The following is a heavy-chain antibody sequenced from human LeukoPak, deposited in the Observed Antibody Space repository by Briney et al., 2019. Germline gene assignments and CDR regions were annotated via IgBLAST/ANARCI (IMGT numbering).Heavy chain of an antibody. D-gene: IGHD5-18*01. V-gene: IGHV4-4*07. CDR3: ARDLSDTAMVGAVFDY. Sequence: SETLSLTCTVSGGSISSYYWSWIRQPAGKGLEWIGRIYTSGSTNYNPSLKSRATMSVDTSKNQFSLKLSSVTAADTAVYYCARDLSDTAMVGAVFDYWGQGTLVTVSS. J-gene: IGHJ4*02. CDR2: IYTSGST. CDR1: GGSISSYY.